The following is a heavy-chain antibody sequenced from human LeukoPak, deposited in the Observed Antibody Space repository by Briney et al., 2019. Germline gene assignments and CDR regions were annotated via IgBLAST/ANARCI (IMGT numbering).Heavy chain of an antibody. CDR2: IFHGGTT. CDR1: GDSMNKNF. CDR3: ARRMITTSDTFDL. J-gene: IGHJ3*01. D-gene: IGHD3-16*01. Sequence: SETLSLICSVSGDSMNKNFWSWIRQPPGKGLEWIGYIFHGGTTNYSPSLESRVTISLDTSKNQFSLMLTSVTAAGTAVYYCARRMITTSDTFDLWGQGTMVTVSS. V-gene: IGHV4-59*01.